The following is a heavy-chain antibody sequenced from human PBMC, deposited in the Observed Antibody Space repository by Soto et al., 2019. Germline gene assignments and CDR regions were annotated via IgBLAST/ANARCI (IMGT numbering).Heavy chain of an antibody. V-gene: IGHV4-30-4*01. D-gene: IGHD1-1*01. CDR2: IYYTGTT. CDR3: ARAMGMMRRHDS. J-gene: IGHJ4*02. CDR1: GGSISGGDYY. Sequence: QVQLQESGPGLVKPSETLSLTCTVSGGSISGGDYYWTWIRQSPGKGLEWIGNIYYTGTTYYNPSLKSRVTTSVDTSNTQFSLSLSSVTATDTAVYYCARAMGMMRRHDSWGQGTVVIVST.